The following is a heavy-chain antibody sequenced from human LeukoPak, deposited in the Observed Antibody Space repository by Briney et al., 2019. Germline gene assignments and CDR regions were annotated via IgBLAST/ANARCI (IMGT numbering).Heavy chain of an antibody. CDR3: ARETGYYDSRGFYYYYYGMDV. CDR2: IYYSGST. V-gene: IGHV4-39*07. D-gene: IGHD3-22*01. CDR1: GASISTSSYY. Sequence: PSETLSLTCTVSGASISTSSYYWGWIRQPPGKGLEWIGNIYYSGSTFYNPSLKSRVTISVDTSKNQFSLKLSSVTAADTAVYYCARETGYYDSRGFYYYYYGMDVWGQGTTVTVSS. J-gene: IGHJ6*02.